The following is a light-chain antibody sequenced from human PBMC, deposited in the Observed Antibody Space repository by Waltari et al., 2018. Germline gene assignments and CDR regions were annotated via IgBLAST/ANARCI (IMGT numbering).Light chain of an antibody. Sequence: SYELTQPPSISVSPGQTARITCSGDALSKLYGYWYQQKPGQAPLLLIYKDIERPSGIPERVSGSNSGTTVTLTMSGVQAEDEADYYCQSADSSGTYVFGLGTKVTVL. CDR2: KDI. V-gene: IGLV3-25*03. CDR1: ALSKLY. J-gene: IGLJ1*01. CDR3: QSADSSGTYV.